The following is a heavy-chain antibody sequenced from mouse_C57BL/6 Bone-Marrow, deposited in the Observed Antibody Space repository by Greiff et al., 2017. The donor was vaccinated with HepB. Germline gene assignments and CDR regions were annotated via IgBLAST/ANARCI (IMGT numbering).Heavy chain of an antibody. CDR3: ARVYYYGSLYYFDY. CDR1: GYSITSGYY. D-gene: IGHD1-1*01. Sequence: EVQLVESGPGLVKPSQSLSLTCSVTGYSITSGYYWNWIRQFPGNNLEWMGYISYDGSNNYNPSLKNRISITRDTSKNQFFLKLNSVTTEDTATYYCARVYYYGSLYYFDYWGQGTTLTVSS. J-gene: IGHJ2*01. V-gene: IGHV3-6*01. CDR2: ISYDGSN.